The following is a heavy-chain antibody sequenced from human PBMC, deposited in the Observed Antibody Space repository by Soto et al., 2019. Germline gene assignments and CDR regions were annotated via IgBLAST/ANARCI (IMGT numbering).Heavy chain of an antibody. CDR3: ARTSNNWFDP. Sequence: QVQLQQWGAGLLKPSETLSLTCAVYGGSFSAYYWSWIRQPPEKGLEWIGEINHGGSTNSNPSLKSRVTISLDSSKTQLSLNLASRTASDTAVYYCARTSNNWFDPWGQGTLVTVSS. D-gene: IGHD2-2*01. V-gene: IGHV4-34*01. CDR1: GGSFSAYY. CDR2: INHGGST. J-gene: IGHJ5*02.